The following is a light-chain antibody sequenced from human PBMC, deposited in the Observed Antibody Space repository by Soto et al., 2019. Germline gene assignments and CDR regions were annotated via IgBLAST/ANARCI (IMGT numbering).Light chain of an antibody. CDR3: QHHSTS. V-gene: IGKV3-11*01. CDR1: QSVSRK. CDR2: DAS. Sequence: DIVLTQSPATLSLSPGERATLSCRASQSVSRKLAWYQQKPGQAPRLLIYDASNRATGIPARFSGSGSGTEFTLNISSLDPEDFAMVDCQHHSTSSGPGTKGDIK. J-gene: IGKJ3*01.